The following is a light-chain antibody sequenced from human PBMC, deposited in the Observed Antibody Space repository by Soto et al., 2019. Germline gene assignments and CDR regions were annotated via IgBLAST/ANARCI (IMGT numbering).Light chain of an antibody. Sequence: IVLTQSPGTLSLSPGERTTLSCRASQSISRYLAWYQQKPGQAPRLLIYGASSRATGIPDRFSGSGSGTDFTLTISRLEPEDFAVYYCQQYGSSPQTFGPGTKVDIK. J-gene: IGKJ3*01. V-gene: IGKV3-20*01. CDR3: QQYGSSPQT. CDR2: GAS. CDR1: QSISRY.